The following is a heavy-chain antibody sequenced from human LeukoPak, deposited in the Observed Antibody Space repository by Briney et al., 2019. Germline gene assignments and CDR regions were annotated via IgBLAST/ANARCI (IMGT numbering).Heavy chain of an antibody. D-gene: IGHD3-10*01. CDR3: ARDIGIRGVITADY. Sequence: ASVKVSCKASEYTFTGYYMHWVRQAPGQGLEWMGWINPNSGGTNYVQKFQGRVTMTRDTSISTAYMELSRLRSDDTAVYYCARDIGIRGVITADYWGQGTLVTVSS. J-gene: IGHJ4*02. V-gene: IGHV1-2*02. CDR1: EYTFTGYY. CDR2: INPNSGGT.